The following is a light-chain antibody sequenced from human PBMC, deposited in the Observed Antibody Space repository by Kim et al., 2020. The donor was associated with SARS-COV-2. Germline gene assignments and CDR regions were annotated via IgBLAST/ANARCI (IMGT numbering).Light chain of an antibody. V-gene: IGKV1-5*01. Sequence: SASVGDRVTITCRASQRVGTWLAWYQQKPGKAPNLLIYDVSNLQSGVPSRFSGSGSGTEFTLTISSLQPDDFATYYCQQYNSYWTFGQGTKVEIK. CDR2: DVS. CDR3: QQYNSYWT. J-gene: IGKJ1*01. CDR1: QRVGTW.